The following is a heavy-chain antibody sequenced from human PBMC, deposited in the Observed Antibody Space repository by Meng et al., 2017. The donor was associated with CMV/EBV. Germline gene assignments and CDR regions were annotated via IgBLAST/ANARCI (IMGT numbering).Heavy chain of an antibody. CDR3: ASSSSPGGMDV. D-gene: IGHD6-6*01. CDR1: GGSISSYY. J-gene: IGHJ6*02. CDR2: IYYSGST. Sequence: SETLSLTCTVSGGSISSYYWSWIRQPPGKGLEWIGYIYYSGSTNYNPSLKRRVTISVDTSKNQYSLKLSSVTAADTPVYYCASSSSPGGMDVWGQGTTVTVSS. V-gene: IGHV4-59*01.